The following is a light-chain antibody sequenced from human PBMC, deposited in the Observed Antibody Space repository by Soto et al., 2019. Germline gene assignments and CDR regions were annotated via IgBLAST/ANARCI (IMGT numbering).Light chain of an antibody. J-gene: IGLJ1*01. V-gene: IGLV2-14*03. CDR1: SSDVGGYNY. CDR3: TSYTRINTYV. CDR2: DVS. Sequence: QSVLTQPASVSGSPGQSITISCTGTSSDVGGYNYVSWYQQHPGKVPKIIIYDVSNRPSGVSNRFSGSKSGNTASLTISGLQAEDEADYYCTSYTRINTYVFGTGTQLTVL.